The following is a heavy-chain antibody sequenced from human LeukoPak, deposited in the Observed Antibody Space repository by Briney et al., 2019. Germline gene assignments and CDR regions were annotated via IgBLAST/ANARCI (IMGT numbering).Heavy chain of an antibody. CDR2: INHGGSA. J-gene: IGHJ4*02. Sequence: SETLSLTCAVYGGSFSGYYWSWIRQTPGKGLEWIGEINHGGSANYKSSLKSRVTISIDTSKNQFSLKLNSLTAADTAVYYCARGRQLVGDYFDYWGQGTLVTVSS. V-gene: IGHV4-34*01. D-gene: IGHD6-6*01. CDR3: ARGRQLVGDYFDY. CDR1: GGSFSGYY.